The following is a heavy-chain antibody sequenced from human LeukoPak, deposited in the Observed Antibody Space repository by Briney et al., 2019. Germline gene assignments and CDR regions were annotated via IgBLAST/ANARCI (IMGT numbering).Heavy chain of an antibody. J-gene: IGHJ4*02. CDR2: VYYSGST. V-gene: IGHV4-59*01. D-gene: IGHD3-3*01. Sequence: SETLSLTCTVSGGSISSYYWSWIRQPPGKGLEWIGYVYYSGSTNYNPSLKSRVTISVDTSKNQFSLKLSSVTAADTAVYYCARGRYDFWSGYYFDYWGQGTLVTVSS. CDR1: GGSISSYY. CDR3: ARGRYDFWSGYYFDY.